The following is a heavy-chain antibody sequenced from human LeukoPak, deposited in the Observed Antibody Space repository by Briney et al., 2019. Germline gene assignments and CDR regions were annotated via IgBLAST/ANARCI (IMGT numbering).Heavy chain of an antibody. Sequence: SETLSLTCTVSGGSIRTYFWSWIRQPAGKGLEWIGRIYTSGSTNYNPSLKSRVTMSVDTSKNQFSLKLSSVTAADTAVYYCARAYYDSSGYYGSYYFDYWGQGTLVTVSS. CDR3: ARAYYDSSGYYGSYYFDY. CDR1: GGSIRTYF. J-gene: IGHJ4*02. V-gene: IGHV4-4*07. D-gene: IGHD3-22*01. CDR2: IYTSGST.